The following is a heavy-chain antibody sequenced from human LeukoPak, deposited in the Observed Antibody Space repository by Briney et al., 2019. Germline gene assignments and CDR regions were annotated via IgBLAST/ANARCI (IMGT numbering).Heavy chain of an antibody. CDR3: AKDRSYGSGSYWFWSDAFDI. J-gene: IGHJ3*02. D-gene: IGHD3-10*01. Sequence: GGSLRLSCAASGFTFSSYAMSWVRQAPGKGLEWVSAISGSGGSTYYADSVKGRLTISRDNSKNTLYLQMNSLRAEDTAVYYCAKDRSYGSGSYWFWSDAFDIWGQGTMVTASS. V-gene: IGHV3-23*01. CDR2: ISGSGGST. CDR1: GFTFSSYA.